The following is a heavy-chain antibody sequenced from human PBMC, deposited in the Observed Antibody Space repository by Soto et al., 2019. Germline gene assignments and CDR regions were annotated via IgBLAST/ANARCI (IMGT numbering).Heavy chain of an antibody. CDR3: ARDGDDSGAFDI. J-gene: IGHJ3*02. CDR1: CYTFTSYG. D-gene: IGHD3-22*01. Sequence: ASVKVSCRASCYTFTSYGISCVRQAPGQGLEWMGWISAYNGNTNYAQKLQGRVTMTTDTSTSTAYMELRSLRSDDTAVYYCARDGDDSGAFDIWGQGTMVTVSS. V-gene: IGHV1-18*01. CDR2: ISAYNGNT.